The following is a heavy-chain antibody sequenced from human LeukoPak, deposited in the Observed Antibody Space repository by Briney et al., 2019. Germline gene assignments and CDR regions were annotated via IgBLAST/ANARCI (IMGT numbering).Heavy chain of an antibody. J-gene: IGHJ5*02. CDR3: ARDEYRSRWLHP. V-gene: IGHV3-7*01. D-gene: IGHD4-11*01. CDR2: IKGDGSEK. CDR1: GFTFSSYW. Sequence: GSLRLSCAASGFTFSSYWMSWDRLAPGKGLEWVGNIKGDGSEKWYVDSVKGRFTISRDNAQNSVYLQMNSLRAEDTAVYYCARDEYRSRWLHPWGQGTLVTVTS.